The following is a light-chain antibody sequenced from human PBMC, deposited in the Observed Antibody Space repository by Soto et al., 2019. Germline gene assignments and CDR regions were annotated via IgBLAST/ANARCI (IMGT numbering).Light chain of an antibody. Sequence: EIVLTQSPGTLSLSPGERATLSCRASQSISSTSLAWYQQKPGQAPRLLISGTSSRATGIPDRFSVSGSGTDFTLSINGLEPEDFAVYYCHYGNSPPWTFAQGTKVDIK. CDR3: HYGNSPPWT. CDR2: GTS. V-gene: IGKV3-20*01. CDR1: QSISSTS. J-gene: IGKJ1*01.